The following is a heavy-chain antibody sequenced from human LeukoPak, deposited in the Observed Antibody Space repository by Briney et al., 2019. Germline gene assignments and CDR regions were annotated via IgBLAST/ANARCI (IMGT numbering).Heavy chain of an antibody. CDR2: IKEDGGET. CDR3: ARTTYGDY. J-gene: IGHJ4*02. D-gene: IGHD1-1*01. CDR1: GFTLGSYW. Sequence: GGSLRLSCAASGFTLGSYWMTWVRQAPRKGLEWAAAIKEDGGETYYVDSVKGRFTISRDNAKNSLYLQMSSLRAEDTAVYYCARTTYGDYWGQGTLVTVSS. V-gene: IGHV3-7*02.